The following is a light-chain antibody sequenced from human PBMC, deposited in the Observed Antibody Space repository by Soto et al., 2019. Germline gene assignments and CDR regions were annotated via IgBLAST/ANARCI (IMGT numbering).Light chain of an antibody. J-gene: IGKJ4*01. V-gene: IGKV3-15*01. Sequence: EIVMTQSPATLSVSPGEIATLSCRASQSVGSNLACYQQKPGQAPSFLIYSASTRATGIPARFSGSGSVTEFALTISSLQSEDFAIYYCQQYNNWPLTFGGGTKVEIK. CDR2: SAS. CDR1: QSVGSN. CDR3: QQYNNWPLT.